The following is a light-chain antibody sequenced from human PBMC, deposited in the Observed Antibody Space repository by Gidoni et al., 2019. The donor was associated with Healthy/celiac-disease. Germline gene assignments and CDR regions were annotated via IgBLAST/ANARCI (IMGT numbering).Light chain of an antibody. V-gene: IGKV3-15*01. CDR3: QQYNNWPWT. CDR1: QSVSSH. CDR2: GAS. Sequence: EIVMTQSPATLSVTPGERATLSCRARQSVSSHCSWYQQKPGQAPRLLISGASTRATGIPARFLGSGSGTEFTLTIRSLSSEVFAVCYCQQYNNWPWTFGQGTKVEI. J-gene: IGKJ1*01.